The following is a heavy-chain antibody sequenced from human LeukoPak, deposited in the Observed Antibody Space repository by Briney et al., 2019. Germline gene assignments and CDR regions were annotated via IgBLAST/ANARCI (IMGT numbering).Heavy chain of an antibody. Sequence: GESLKISCKGSGYSFTSYWIGWVRQMPGKGLEWMGIIYPGDSDTTYSPSFQGQVTISADKSISTAYLQWSSLKASDTAMYYCARRMGFYCSSTSCHADAFDIWGQGTMVTVSS. CDR1: GYSFTSYW. CDR2: IYPGDSDT. J-gene: IGHJ3*02. D-gene: IGHD2-2*01. V-gene: IGHV5-51*01. CDR3: ARRMGFYCSSTSCHADAFDI.